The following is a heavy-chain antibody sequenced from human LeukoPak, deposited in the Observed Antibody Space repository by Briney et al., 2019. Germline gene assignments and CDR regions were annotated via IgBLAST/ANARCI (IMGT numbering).Heavy chain of an antibody. CDR3: ARAMVRGRDYFDY. D-gene: IGHD3-10*01. Sequence: GSLSLSCAASGFTFSSYSMNWVRQAPGKGLEWVSSISSSSSYIYYADSVKGRFTISRDNAKNSLYLQMNSLRAEDTAVYYCARAMVRGRDYFDYWGQGTLVTVSS. V-gene: IGHV3-21*01. CDR1: GFTFSSYS. CDR2: ISSSSSYI. J-gene: IGHJ4*02.